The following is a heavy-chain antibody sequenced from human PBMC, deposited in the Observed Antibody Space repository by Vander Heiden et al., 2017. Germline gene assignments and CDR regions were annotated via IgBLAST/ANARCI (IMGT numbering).Heavy chain of an antibody. CDR3: ASQLLWFGELLSPSYYFDY. J-gene: IGHJ4*02. V-gene: IGHV4-30-4*01. CDR1: RTGDHY. CDR2: IYYSGST. Sequence: RTGDHYWSWTRQPPGKGLEWIGYIYYSGSTYYNPSLKSRVTISVDTSKNQFSLKLSSVTAADTAVYYCASQLLWFGELLSPSYYFDYWGQGTLVTVSS. D-gene: IGHD3-10*01.